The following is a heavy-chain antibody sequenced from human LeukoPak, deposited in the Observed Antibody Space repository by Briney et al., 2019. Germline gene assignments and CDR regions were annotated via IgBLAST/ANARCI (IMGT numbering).Heavy chain of an antibody. CDR3: ARLYCSSTSSHPHWDNWFDP. V-gene: IGHV3-7*01. CDR2: IKQDGSEK. D-gene: IGHD2-2*01. CDR1: GFTFSSYW. J-gene: IGHJ5*02. Sequence: GGSLRLSCAASGFTFSSYWMSWVRQAPGKGLEWVANIKQDGSEKYYVDSVKGRFTISRDNAKNSLYLQMNSLRAEDTAVYYCARLYCSSTSSHPHWDNWFDPWGQGTLVTVSS.